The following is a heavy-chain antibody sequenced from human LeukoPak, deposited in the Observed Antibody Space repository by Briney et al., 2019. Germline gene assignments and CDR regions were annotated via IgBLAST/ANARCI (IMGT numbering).Heavy chain of an antibody. J-gene: IGHJ6*02. CDR1: GFTFSSYS. Sequence: PGGSLRLSCAASGFTFSSYSMNWVRQAPGKGLEWVSSISSSSSYIYYADSVKGRFTISRDNAKNSLYLQLNSLRVEDTAVYFCTRTGYRHGMDVWGQGTTVTVSS. CDR3: TRTGYRHGMDV. CDR2: ISSSSSYI. D-gene: IGHD3-16*02. V-gene: IGHV3-21*01.